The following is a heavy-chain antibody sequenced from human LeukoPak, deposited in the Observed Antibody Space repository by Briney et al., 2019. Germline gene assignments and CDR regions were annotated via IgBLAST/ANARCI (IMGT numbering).Heavy chain of an antibody. CDR2: ISAYNGNT. CDR3: ATTYYYDSSGLNWFDP. J-gene: IGHJ5*02. V-gene: IGHV1-18*01. CDR1: GYTFTSYG. D-gene: IGHD3-22*01. Sequence: ASVKVSCKASGYTFTSYGISWVQQAPGQGLEWMGWISAYNGNTNYAQKLQGRVTMTTDTSTSTAYMELRSLRSDDTAVYYCATTYYYDSSGLNWFDPWGQGTLVTVSS.